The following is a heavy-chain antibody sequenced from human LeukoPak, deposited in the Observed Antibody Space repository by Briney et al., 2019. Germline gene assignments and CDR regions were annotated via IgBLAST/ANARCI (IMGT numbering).Heavy chain of an antibody. CDR3: ASRIAVAGTDYFDY. CDR1: GGSISSSSYY. Sequence: PSETLSLTCTVSGGSISSSSYYWGWIRQPPGKGLEWIGSIYYSGSTYYNPSLKSRVTTSVDTSKNQFSLMLSSVTAADTAVYYCASRIAVAGTDYFDYWGQGTLVTVPS. CDR2: IYYSGST. J-gene: IGHJ4*02. D-gene: IGHD6-19*01. V-gene: IGHV4-39*01.